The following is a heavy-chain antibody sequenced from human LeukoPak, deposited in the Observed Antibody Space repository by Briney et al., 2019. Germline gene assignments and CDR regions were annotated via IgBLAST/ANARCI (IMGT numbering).Heavy chain of an antibody. CDR2: INAGNGNT. CDR1: GYTFTSYA. J-gene: IGHJ4*02. Sequence: ASVKVSCKASGYTFTSYAMHWVRQAPGQRLEWMGWINAGNGNTKYSQKFQGRVTITRDTSASTAYMELSSLRSEDTAVYYCAREGYDILTGYYNFDYWGQGTLVTVSS. CDR3: AREGYDILTGYYNFDY. V-gene: IGHV1-3*01. D-gene: IGHD3-9*01.